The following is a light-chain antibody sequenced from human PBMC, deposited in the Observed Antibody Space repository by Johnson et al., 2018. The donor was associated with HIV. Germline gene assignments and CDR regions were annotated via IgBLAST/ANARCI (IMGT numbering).Light chain of an antibody. Sequence: QSVLTQPPSVSAAPGQKVTISCFGSDSNIGNNYVSWYQQVPGTAPKLLIYDNDKRPSGIPDRFSVSKSGTSATLGITGLQTGDEADYYCETWDSRLSGVFGTGTKVTVL. CDR2: DND. CDR3: ETWDSRLSGV. J-gene: IGLJ1*01. V-gene: IGLV1-51*01. CDR1: DSNIGNNY.